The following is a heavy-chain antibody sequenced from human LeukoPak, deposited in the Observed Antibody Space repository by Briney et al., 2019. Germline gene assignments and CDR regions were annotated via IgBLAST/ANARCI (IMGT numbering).Heavy chain of an antibody. J-gene: IGHJ4*02. V-gene: IGHV4-39*07. CDR3: ARGPYCNSGTCYFWTYFDY. CDR1: GGSITNTTYY. Sequence: SETLSLTCTVSGGSITNTTYYWGWIRQPPGKGLEWIGSLYYSESTNYNPSLKSRVTISVDTSKNQSSLKLSSVTAADTAVYYCARGPYCNSGTCYFWTYFDYWGQGTLVTVSS. D-gene: IGHD2-15*01. CDR2: LYYSEST.